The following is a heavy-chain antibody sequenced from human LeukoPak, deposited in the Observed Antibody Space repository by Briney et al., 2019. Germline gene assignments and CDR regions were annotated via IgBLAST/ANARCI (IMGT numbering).Heavy chain of an antibody. V-gene: IGHV3-23*01. CDR3: AKDGLKGGYSYGYSFDY. Sequence: PGGSLRLSCAASGFTFSSYAMSWVRQAPGKGLEWVSAISGSGGSTYYADSVKGRFTISRDNSKNTLYLQMNSLRAEDTAVYYCAKDGLKGGYSYGYSFDYWGQGTLVTVSS. CDR2: ISGSGGST. J-gene: IGHJ4*02. CDR1: GFTFSSYA. D-gene: IGHD5-18*01.